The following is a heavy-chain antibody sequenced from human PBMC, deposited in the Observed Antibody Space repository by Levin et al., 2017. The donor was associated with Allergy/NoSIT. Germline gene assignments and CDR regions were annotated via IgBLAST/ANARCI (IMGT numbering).Heavy chain of an antibody. Sequence: HGESLKISCAASGFTFSTYAMHWVRQAPGKGLEWVAVISYDGTIKYYADSVKGRFTISRDNSKNTLYLQMNSLTAEDTAVYYCASLNYYGSGNYYNPSDYWGQGTLVTVSS. CDR2: ISYDGTIK. J-gene: IGHJ4*02. D-gene: IGHD3-10*01. CDR3: ASLNYYGSGNYYNPSDY. CDR1: GFTFSTYA. V-gene: IGHV3-30-3*01.